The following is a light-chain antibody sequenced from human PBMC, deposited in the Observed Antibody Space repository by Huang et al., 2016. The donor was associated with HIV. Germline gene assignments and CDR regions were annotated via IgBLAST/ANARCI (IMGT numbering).Light chain of an antibody. CDR2: GAS. J-gene: IGKJ2*01. CDR3: QQYHNWPPLT. CDR1: QGVSSN. Sequence: EIVMTQSPATLSVSPGERATLSCRASQGVSSNLAWSQHKPGQAPRLLIYGASTRATGIPARFSGSGSVTEFTLTISSLQSVDFAVYYCQQYHNWPPLTFGQGTKLEIK. V-gene: IGKV3-15*01.